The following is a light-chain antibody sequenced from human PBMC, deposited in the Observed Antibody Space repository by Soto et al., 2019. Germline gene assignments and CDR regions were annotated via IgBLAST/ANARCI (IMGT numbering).Light chain of an antibody. Sequence: DIQMTQSPSTLSASVGDRVTLVCRATQRISSWLAWYQQKPGKPPKFLIYDASTLERGVPSRFSGSGSGTEFTLTISSLQPDDFATYYCQQSMSYPWTFGQGTKVDIK. CDR3: QQSMSYPWT. CDR2: DAS. V-gene: IGKV1-5*02. CDR1: QRISSW. J-gene: IGKJ1*01.